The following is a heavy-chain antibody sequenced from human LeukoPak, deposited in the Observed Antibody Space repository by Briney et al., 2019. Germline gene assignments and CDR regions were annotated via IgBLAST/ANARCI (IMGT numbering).Heavy chain of an antibody. Sequence: SETLSLTCAVYGGSFSGYYWSWIRQPPGKGLEWIGEINHSGSTNYNPSLKSRVTISVDTSKNQFSLKLSSVTAADTAVYYCAREELFTIFGVATYSHSVEYFQHWGQGTLVTVSS. J-gene: IGHJ1*01. D-gene: IGHD3-3*01. CDR2: INHSGST. V-gene: IGHV4-34*01. CDR1: GGSFSGYY. CDR3: AREELFTIFGVATYSHSVEYFQH.